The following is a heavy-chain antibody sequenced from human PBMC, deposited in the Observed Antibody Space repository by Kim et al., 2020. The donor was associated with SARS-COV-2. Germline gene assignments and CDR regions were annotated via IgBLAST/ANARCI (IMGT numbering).Heavy chain of an antibody. J-gene: IGHJ5*02. CDR1: GGSISRSDYY. Sequence: SETLSLTCTVSGGSISRSDYYWGWIRQSPEKGLEWIGSVYYSGSAYYTPSLRSRVTMSVDTSKNQFSLDMTSVTASDTAIYYCAVNGYYYPPGRFSSNWFAPWGQGTLVTVSS. CDR2: VYYSGSA. D-gene: IGHD3-22*01. V-gene: IGHV4-39*01. CDR3: AVNGYYYPPGRFSSNWFAP.